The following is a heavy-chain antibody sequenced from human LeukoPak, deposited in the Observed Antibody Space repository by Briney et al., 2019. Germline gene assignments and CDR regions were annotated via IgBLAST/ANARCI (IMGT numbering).Heavy chain of an antibody. CDR2: IKQDGSEK. V-gene: IGHV3-7*01. CDR1: GFTFSSYW. J-gene: IGHJ4*02. CDR3: ARGYDSSGYYPGALDY. D-gene: IGHD3-22*01. Sequence: GGSLRLSCAASGFTFSSYWMSWVRQAPGKGLEWVANIKQDGSEKYYVDSVKGRFTISRDNAKNSLYLQMNSLRAEDTAVYYCARGYDSSGYYPGALDYWGRGTLVTVSS.